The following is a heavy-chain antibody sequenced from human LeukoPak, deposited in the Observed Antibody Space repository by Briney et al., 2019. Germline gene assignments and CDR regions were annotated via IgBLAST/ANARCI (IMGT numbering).Heavy chain of an antibody. CDR3: VSTQTYSGSHLY. V-gene: IGHV1-69*04. CDR2: IIPILGIA. CDR1: GGTFSSYA. J-gene: IGHJ4*02. D-gene: IGHD1-26*01. Sequence: SVKVSCKASGGTFSSYAISWVRQAPGQGLEWMGRIIPILGIANYAQKFQGRVTITADKSTSTAYMELSSLRSEDTAVYYCVSTQTYSGSHLYWGQGTLVTVSS.